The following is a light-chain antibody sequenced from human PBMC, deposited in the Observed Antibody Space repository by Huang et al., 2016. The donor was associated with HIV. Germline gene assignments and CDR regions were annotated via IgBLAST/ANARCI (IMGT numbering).Light chain of an antibody. Sequence: DIVMTQSPDSLAVFLGERATINCKSSQRVLYRSNNKNYLAWYQQKPGQPPKLLIYWASTRESGVPDRFSGSGSGTDFSLTISSLQAEDVAIYYCQQYYSTWWTFGQGTKVEIK. CDR1: QRVLYRSNNKNY. CDR2: WAS. V-gene: IGKV4-1*01. J-gene: IGKJ1*01. CDR3: QQYYSTWWT.